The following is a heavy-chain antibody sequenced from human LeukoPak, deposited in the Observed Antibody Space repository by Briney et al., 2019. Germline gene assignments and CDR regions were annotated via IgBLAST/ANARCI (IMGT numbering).Heavy chain of an antibody. CDR1: GGSISSYY. CDR2: IYYSGST. D-gene: IGHD3-22*01. J-gene: IGHJ4*02. CDR3: ARHRVDYYDSSGYVDY. Sequence: SETLSLTCTVSGGSISSYYWGWIRQPPGKGLEWIGYIYYSGSTNYNPSLKSRVTMSVDTSKNQFSLKLSSVTAADTAVYYCARHRVDYYDSSGYVDYWGQGTLVTVSS. V-gene: IGHV4-59*08.